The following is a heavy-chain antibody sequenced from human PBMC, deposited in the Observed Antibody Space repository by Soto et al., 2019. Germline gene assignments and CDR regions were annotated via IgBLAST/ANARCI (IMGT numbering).Heavy chain of an antibody. J-gene: IGHJ6*03. CDR1: GFTFSSYS. D-gene: IGHD3-3*01. CDR3: ASIPEAGFWSGYYIPQYYYYYMDV. Sequence: GGSLRLSCAASGFTFSSYSMNWVRQAPGKGLEWVSSISSSSSYIYYADSVKGRFTISRDNAKNSLYLQMNSLRAEDTAVYYCASIPEAGFWSGYYIPQYYYYYMDVWGKGTTVTVSS. CDR2: ISSSSSYI. V-gene: IGHV3-21*01.